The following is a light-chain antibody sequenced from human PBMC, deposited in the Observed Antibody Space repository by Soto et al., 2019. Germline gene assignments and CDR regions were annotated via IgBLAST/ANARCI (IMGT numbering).Light chain of an antibody. CDR1: TGAVTSNHH. CDR2: DTS. J-gene: IGLJ2*01. V-gene: IGLV7-46*01. Sequence: QTVVTQEPSLTVSPGGTVTLTCGSSTGAVTSNHHPYWFQQQAGQAPRTLIYDTSNTHSWTPARFSGSLLGDKAALTLSGAQPEDEDQYYCLLSYNAARVFGGGTKLTVL. CDR3: LLSYNAARV.